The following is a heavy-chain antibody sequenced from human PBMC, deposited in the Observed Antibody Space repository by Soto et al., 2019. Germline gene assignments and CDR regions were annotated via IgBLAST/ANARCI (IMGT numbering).Heavy chain of an antibody. CDR1: GYTFTTYY. V-gene: IGHV1-46*03. Sequence: QVQLVQSGAEVKKPGASVKVSCKTSGYTFTTYYIHWVRQAPGQGLEWMGILNPSGGSTTFAQKFQGRVTMTRDTSTSTVYMELSRLSSEDTAVYYCASRGSSVYFHYWGQGTLVTVSS. J-gene: IGHJ4*02. CDR2: LNPSGGST. CDR3: ASRGSSVYFHY. D-gene: IGHD3-16*01.